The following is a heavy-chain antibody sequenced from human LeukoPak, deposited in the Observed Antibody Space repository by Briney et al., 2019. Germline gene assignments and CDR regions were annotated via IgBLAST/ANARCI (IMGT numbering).Heavy chain of an antibody. CDR3: ARVGARHIFPNSSRRGAFDI. V-gene: IGHV1-2*02. D-gene: IGHD6-13*01. J-gene: IGHJ3*02. CDR2: INPNSGGT. Sequence: ASVKVSCKASGYTFTGYYMHWVRQAPGQGLEWMGWINPNSGGTNYAQKFQGRVTMTRDTSISTAYMELSRLRSDDTAVYYCARVGARHIFPNSSRRGAFDIWGQGTMVTVSS. CDR1: GYTFTGYY.